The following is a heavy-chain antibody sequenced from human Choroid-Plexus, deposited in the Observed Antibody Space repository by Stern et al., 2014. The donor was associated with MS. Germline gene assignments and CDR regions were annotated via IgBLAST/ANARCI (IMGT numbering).Heavy chain of an antibody. Sequence: MQLVESGGGVVQPGRPLRLSCVASGFTLGSCAMHWVRQAPGKGLEWVAGVSYDGSNKYYADSVKGRFTISRDNSQNTLYMQMSSLRPEDTAVYYCAKDRQYLTYFFDHWGQGSLVIVSS. CDR3: AKDRQYLTYFFDH. CDR1: GFTLGSCA. V-gene: IGHV3-30*18. D-gene: IGHD2/OR15-2a*01. J-gene: IGHJ5*02. CDR2: VSYDGSNK.